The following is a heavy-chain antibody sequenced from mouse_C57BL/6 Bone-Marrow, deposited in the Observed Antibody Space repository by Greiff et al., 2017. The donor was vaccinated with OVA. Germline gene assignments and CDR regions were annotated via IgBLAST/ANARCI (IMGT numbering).Heavy chain of an antibody. J-gene: IGHJ4*01. D-gene: IGHD1-1*01. CDR3: ARRITTVGDYYAMDY. CDR2: INPNNGGT. V-gene: IGHV1-18*01. Sequence: VQLQQSGPELVKPGASVKIPCKASGYTFTDYNMDWVKQSHGKSLEWIGDINPNNGGTIYNQKFKGKATLTVDKSSSTAYMELRSLTSEDTAVYYCARRITTVGDYYAMDYWGQGTSVTVSS. CDR1: GYTFTDYN.